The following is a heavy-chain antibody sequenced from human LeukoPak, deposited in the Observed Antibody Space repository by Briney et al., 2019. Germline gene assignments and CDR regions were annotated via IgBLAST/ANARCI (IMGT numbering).Heavy chain of an antibody. V-gene: IGHV3-21*01. CDR2: ISSGSGFI. Sequence: GGSLRLSCAASGFTFSSYNMNWVRQAPGEGLEWVSSISSGSGFIYYADSVKGRFTISRDNAKNSLYLQMNSLRVEDTAVYYCARAIGSTYFDCWGQGTLVTVSS. CDR3: ARAIGSTYFDC. J-gene: IGHJ4*02. D-gene: IGHD1-26*01. CDR1: GFTFSSYN.